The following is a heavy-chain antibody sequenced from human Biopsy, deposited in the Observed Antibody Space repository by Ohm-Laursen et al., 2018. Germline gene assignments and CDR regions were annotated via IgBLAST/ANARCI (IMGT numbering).Heavy chain of an antibody. V-gene: IGHV4-38-2*01. CDR2: IYYDGIT. D-gene: IGHD5-12*01. CDR3: ARVAGGYAYYYGMDV. CDR1: GYSVTNDYY. J-gene: IGHJ6*02. Sequence: TLSLTCAVSGYSVTNDYYWGWIRQPPGQGLEWIGNIYYDGITYYNPSLKRRVAMSVDTSKNQFSLRLTSVTAADTAVYYCARVAGGYAYYYGMDVWGQGTTVMVSS.